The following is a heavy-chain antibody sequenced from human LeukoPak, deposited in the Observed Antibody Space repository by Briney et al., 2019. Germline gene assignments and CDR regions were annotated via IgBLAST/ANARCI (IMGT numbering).Heavy chain of an antibody. V-gene: IGHV3-23*01. CDR2: IRGSGGST. Sequence: PGGSLRLSCAASGFTFSSYAMSWVRQAPGKGLEWVSGIRGSGGSTYYADSVKGRFTISRDNAKNSLYLQMNSLRAEDTAVYYCARDRTYLDYWGQGTLVTVSS. CDR1: GFTFSSYA. J-gene: IGHJ4*02. CDR3: ARDRTYLDY.